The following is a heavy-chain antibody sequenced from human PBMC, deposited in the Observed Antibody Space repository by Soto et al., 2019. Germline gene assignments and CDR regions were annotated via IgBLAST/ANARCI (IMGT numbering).Heavy chain of an antibody. D-gene: IGHD3-10*01. CDR2: MWYDGSNK. V-gene: IGHV3-33*01. CDR1: GFTFSDHG. CDR3: ARDSAGKTAWGLRGAFDF. Sequence: PGGSLRLSCAASGFTFSDHGMHWVRQAPGKGLEWVAVMWYDGSNKYYADSVKGRFSISRDNSKNTLYLHMSSLRGEDTAVYYCARDSAGKTAWGLRGAFDFWGQGTMVTVSS. J-gene: IGHJ3*01.